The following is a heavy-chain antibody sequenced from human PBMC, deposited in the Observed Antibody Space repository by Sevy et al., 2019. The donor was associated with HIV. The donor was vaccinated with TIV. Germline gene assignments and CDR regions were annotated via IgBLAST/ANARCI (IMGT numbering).Heavy chain of an antibody. D-gene: IGHD6-19*01. CDR2: IRYDGREE. V-gene: IGHV3-30*02. CDR3: AKYGPSAWYVWFDP. CDR1: GFAFGSYG. Sequence: GGSLRLSCIASGFAFGSYGMHWVRQAPGKGLEWVAIIRYDGREEFYEDSVKGRFTISRDNFRNTVYLQMNRLRVDDTAMYYCAKYGPSAWYVWFDPRGQGTQVTVSS. J-gene: IGHJ5*02.